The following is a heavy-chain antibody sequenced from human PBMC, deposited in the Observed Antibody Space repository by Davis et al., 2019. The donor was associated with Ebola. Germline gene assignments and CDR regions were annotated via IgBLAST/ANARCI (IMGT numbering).Heavy chain of an antibody. Sequence: MPSETLSLTCTVSGGSIISSSSYWGWIRQPPRKGLEWIGSIYYSGITYYNPSLKSRVTISVDTSKNQFSLKLSSVTAADTAIYYCARYSSSWFYFDYWGQGALVTVSS. V-gene: IGHV4-39*07. CDR2: IYYSGIT. J-gene: IGHJ4*02. CDR1: GGSIISSSSY. D-gene: IGHD6-13*01. CDR3: ARYSSSWFYFDY.